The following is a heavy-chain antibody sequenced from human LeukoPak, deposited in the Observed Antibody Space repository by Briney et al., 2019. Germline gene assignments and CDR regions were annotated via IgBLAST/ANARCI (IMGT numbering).Heavy chain of an antibody. CDR2: ISYDGGNK. CDR3: ARDTYYYDSSGYYNWFDP. J-gene: IGHJ5*02. Sequence: GGSLRLSCAASGFTFSSYAMHWVRQAPGKGLEWVAVISYDGGNKYYADSVKGRFTISRDNSKNTLYLQMNSLRAEDTAVYYCARDTYYYDSSGYYNWFDPWGQGTLVTVSS. D-gene: IGHD3-22*01. CDR1: GFTFSSYA. V-gene: IGHV3-30-3*01.